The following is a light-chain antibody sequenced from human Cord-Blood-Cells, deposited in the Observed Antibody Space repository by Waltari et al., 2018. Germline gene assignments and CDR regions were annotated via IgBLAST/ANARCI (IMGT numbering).Light chain of an antibody. J-gene: IGLJ3*02. Sequence: QSALTQPASVSGSPGQSITISCTGTSSDVGGYNYVSWYQPHPGKAPKLMIYDVSNRPAGVSKRFSGSKSGNTASLTISGLQAEDEADYYCSSYTSSSTWVFGGGTKLTVL. CDR2: DVS. V-gene: IGLV2-14*01. CDR1: SSDVGGYNY. CDR3: SSYTSSSTWV.